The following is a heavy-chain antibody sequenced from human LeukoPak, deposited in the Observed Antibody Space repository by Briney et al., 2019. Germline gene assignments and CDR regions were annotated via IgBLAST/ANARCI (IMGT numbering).Heavy chain of an antibody. CDR2: ISSSSI. CDR1: GIIFSDYS. J-gene: IGHJ4*02. V-gene: IGHV3-48*01. CDR3: ARDWRYSFDY. D-gene: IGHD5-12*01. Sequence: GGSLRLSCAASGIIFSDYSMNWVRQAPGRGLEWVSYISSSSIDYADSVKGRFTISRDTAKNSLHLQMNSLRADDSAVYYCARDWRYSFDYWGQGSLVTVSS.